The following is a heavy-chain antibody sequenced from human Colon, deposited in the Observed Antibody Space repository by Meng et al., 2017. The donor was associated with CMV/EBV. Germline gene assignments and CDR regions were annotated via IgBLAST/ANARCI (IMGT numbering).Heavy chain of an antibody. CDR2: VSLTGERP. D-gene: IGHD1-26*01. J-gene: IGHJ4*02. Sequence: ASVKVSCKASGNIFSSAYVHWVRQAPGQGLDWVGMVSLTGERPKYAQKFQGRVTMTRDTSTSTFYMELSSLVSEDTAVYYCTRDGGSYDFADYWGQGTLVTVSS. CDR1: GNIFSSAY. CDR3: TRDGGSYDFADY. V-gene: IGHV1-46*03.